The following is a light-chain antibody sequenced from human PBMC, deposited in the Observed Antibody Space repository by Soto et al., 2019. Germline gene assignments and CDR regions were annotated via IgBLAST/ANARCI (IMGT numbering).Light chain of an antibody. CDR2: GAS. V-gene: IGKV3-20*01. CDR1: QTVTNSF. J-gene: IGKJ5*01. CDR3: QHYADSPPT. Sequence: EIVLTQSPGTLSLSPGDRATLSCRASQTVTNSFLAWYQQKPGQSPRLFIYGASSRATGIPDRFSGSGSGTDFTLTISGLEPEDFAVYYCQHYADSPPTFGQGTRLEIK.